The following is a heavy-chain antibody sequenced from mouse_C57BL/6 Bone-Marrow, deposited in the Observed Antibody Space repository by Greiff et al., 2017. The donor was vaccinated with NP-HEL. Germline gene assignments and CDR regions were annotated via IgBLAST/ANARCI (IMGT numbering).Heavy chain of an antibody. J-gene: IGHJ3*01. CDR2: ISNLAYSI. D-gene: IGHD4-1*01. Sequence: EVKLMESGGGLVQPGGSLKLSCAASGFTFSDYGMAWVRQAPRKGPEWVAFISNLAYSIYYADTVTGRFTISRENAKNTLYLEMSSLRSEDTAMYYCARQGRTGLTWFAYWGQGTLVTVSA. CDR1: GFTFSDYG. V-gene: IGHV5-15*01. CDR3: ARQGRTGLTWFAY.